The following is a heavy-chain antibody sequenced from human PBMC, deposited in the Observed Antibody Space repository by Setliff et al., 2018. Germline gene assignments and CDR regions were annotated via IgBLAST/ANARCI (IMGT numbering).Heavy chain of an antibody. V-gene: IGHV4-31*03. CDR3: ARVADGSRSFYLGFDY. D-gene: IGHD3-10*01. CDR2: IFHSGST. Sequence: PSETLSLTCTVSGDSISSGSYYWNWIRQHPEKGLEWLGYIFHSGSTHYNSSLKSRITISIDTSKNHFSLELNSVTAADSAVYYCARVADGSRSFYLGFDYWGQGILVTVSS. J-gene: IGHJ4*02. CDR1: GDSISSGSYY.